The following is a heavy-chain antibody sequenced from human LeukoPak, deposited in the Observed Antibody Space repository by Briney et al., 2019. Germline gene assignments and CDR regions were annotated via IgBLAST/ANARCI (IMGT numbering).Heavy chain of an antibody. CDR2: IYYSGST. CDR3: ARRRYDYVWGTETYYFDY. V-gene: IGHV4-59*08. Sequence: SETLSLTCTVSGGSISSYYWSWIRQPPGKGLEWIGYIYYSGSTNYNPSLKSRVTISVDTSKNQFSLKLSSVTAADTAVYYCARRRYDYVWGTETYYFDYWGQGTLVTVSS. CDR1: GGSISSYY. D-gene: IGHD3-16*01. J-gene: IGHJ4*02.